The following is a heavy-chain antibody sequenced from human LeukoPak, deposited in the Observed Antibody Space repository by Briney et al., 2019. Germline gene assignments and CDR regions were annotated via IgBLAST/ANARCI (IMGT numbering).Heavy chain of an antibody. CDR1: GYTFTSYD. CDR3: ARGLLPDFWSGYSDY. Sequence: ASVKVSCKASGYTFTSYDINWVRQATAQGLEWMGWMNPDSGNTGYAQKFQGRVTITRNTSISTAYMELSSLRSEDTAVYYCARGLLPDFWSGYSDYWGQGTLVTVSS. V-gene: IGHV1-8*03. CDR2: MNPDSGNT. J-gene: IGHJ4*02. D-gene: IGHD3-3*01.